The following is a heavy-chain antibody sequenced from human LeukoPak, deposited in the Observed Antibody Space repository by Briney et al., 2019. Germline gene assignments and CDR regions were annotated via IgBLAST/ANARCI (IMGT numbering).Heavy chain of an antibody. J-gene: IGHJ4*02. CDR2: IYHSGST. Sequence: PSETLSLTCAVSGYSISSGYYWGWIRQPPGKGLEWIGSIYHSGSTYYNPSLKSRVTISVDTSKNQFSLKLSSVTAADTAVYYCARQWGGGAMVFYGYWGQGTLVTVSS. CDR3: ARQWGGGAMVFYGY. V-gene: IGHV4-38-2*01. D-gene: IGHD5-18*01. CDR1: GYSISSGYY.